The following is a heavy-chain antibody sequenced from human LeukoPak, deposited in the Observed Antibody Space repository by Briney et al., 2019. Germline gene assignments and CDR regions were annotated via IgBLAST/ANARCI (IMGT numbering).Heavy chain of an antibody. V-gene: IGHV1-69*04. CDR3: ARDYYYDSSGYYSVY. CDR1: GGTFSSYT. J-gene: IGHJ4*02. D-gene: IGHD3-22*01. Sequence: SVKVSCKASGGTFSSYTISWVRQAPGQGLEWMGRIIPVLGIANYAQKFQGRVTITADKSTSTAYMELSSLRSEDTAVYYCARDYYYDSSGYYSVYWGQGTLVTVSS. CDR2: IIPVLGIA.